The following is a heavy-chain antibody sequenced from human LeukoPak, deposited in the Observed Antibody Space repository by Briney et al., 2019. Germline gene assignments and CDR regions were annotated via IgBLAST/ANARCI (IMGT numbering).Heavy chain of an antibody. J-gene: IGHJ4*02. CDR3: ARARDSRGYQFKGFDY. CDR1: GGSISSSSYY. V-gene: IGHV4-39*07. D-gene: IGHD3-22*01. Sequence: SETLSLTGTVSGGSISSSSYYWGWIRQPPGKGLEWIGSIYYSGSTYYNPSLKSRVTISVDTSKNQFSLKLSSVTAADTALYYCARARDSRGYQFKGFDYWGQGNLVTVSP. CDR2: IYYSGST.